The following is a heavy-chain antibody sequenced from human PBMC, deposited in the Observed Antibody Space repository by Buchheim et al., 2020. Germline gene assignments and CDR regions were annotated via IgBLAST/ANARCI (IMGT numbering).Heavy chain of an antibody. CDR3: AKDGDYDFWSGQGYYFDY. Sequence: EVQLVESGGGLVQPGGSLRLSCAASGFTFSSYEMNWVRQAPGKGLEWVSYISSSGSTIYYADSVKGRFTISRDNSKNTPYLQMNSLRAEDTAVYYCAKDGDYDFWSGQGYYFDYWGQGTL. V-gene: IGHV3-48*03. D-gene: IGHD3-3*01. CDR1: GFTFSSYE. CDR2: ISSSGSTI. J-gene: IGHJ4*02.